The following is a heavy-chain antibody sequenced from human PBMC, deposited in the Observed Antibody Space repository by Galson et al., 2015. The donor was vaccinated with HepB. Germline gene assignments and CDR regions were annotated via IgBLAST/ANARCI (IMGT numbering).Heavy chain of an antibody. V-gene: IGHV3-53*04. CDR3: ARVRIRDYGSGSGPLDGMDV. D-gene: IGHD3-10*01. Sequence: SLRLSCAASGFTVSSNYMSWVRQAPGKGLEWVSVIYSGGSTYYADSVKGRFTISRHNSKNTLYLQMNSLRAEDTAVYYCARVRIRDYGSGSGPLDGMDVWGQGTTVTVSS. CDR1: GFTVSSNY. CDR2: IYSGGST. J-gene: IGHJ6*02.